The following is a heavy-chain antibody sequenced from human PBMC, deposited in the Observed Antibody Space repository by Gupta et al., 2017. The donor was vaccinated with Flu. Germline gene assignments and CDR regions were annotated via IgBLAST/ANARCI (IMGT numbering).Heavy chain of an antibody. CDR2: ISSSGGTM. Sequence: EVQLVVSGGVLVQPGGWLRLSCEASGFTLTSSAINWVRQAPGWGLEWVSYISSSGGTMYYTDSVKGRFTISRDNARNSVYLQMNSLRAEDTAVYYCARGRVSYRLNSFDSWGQGTLVTVSS. D-gene: IGHD1-26*01. V-gene: IGHV3-48*03. CDR3: ARGRVSYRLNSFDS. CDR1: GFTLTSSA. J-gene: IGHJ5*01.